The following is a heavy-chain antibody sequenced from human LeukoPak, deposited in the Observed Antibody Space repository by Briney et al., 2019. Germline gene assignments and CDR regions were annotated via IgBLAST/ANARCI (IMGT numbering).Heavy chain of an antibody. V-gene: IGHV1-2*02. CDR1: GYTFTGYY. Sequence: ASVKVSCKASGYTFTGYYMHWVRQAPGQGLEWMGWINPNSGGTNYAQKFQGRVTMTRDTSISTASMELSSLKSDDTAVYYCASLKNYYDSSGYLVTDAFDIWGQGTMVTVSS. CDR2: INPNSGGT. J-gene: IGHJ3*02. D-gene: IGHD3-22*01. CDR3: ASLKNYYDSSGYLVTDAFDI.